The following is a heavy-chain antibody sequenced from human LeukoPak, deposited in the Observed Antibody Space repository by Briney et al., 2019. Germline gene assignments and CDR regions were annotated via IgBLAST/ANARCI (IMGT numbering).Heavy chain of an antibody. CDR1: GGTFISYA. CDR2: IIPIFGTA. D-gene: IGHD4-17*01. J-gene: IGHJ5*02. CDR3: ARDHRQGDYGDYDYALSNWFDP. Sequence: SVKVSCKASGGTFISYAISWVRQAPGQGLEWMGGIIPIFGTANYAQKFQGRVTITADESTSTAYMELSSLRSEDTAVYYCARDHRQGDYGDYDYALSNWFDPWGQGTLVTVSS. V-gene: IGHV1-69*01.